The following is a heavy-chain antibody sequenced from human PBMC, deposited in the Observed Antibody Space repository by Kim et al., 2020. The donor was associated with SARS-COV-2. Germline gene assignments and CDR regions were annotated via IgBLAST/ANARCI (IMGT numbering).Heavy chain of an antibody. CDR2: ISGSGGST. CDR1: GFTFSSYA. D-gene: IGHD2-8*01. J-gene: IGHJ4*02. Sequence: GGSLRLSCAASGFTFSSYAMSWVRQAPGKGLEWVSAISGSGGSTYYADSVKGRFTISRDNSKNTLYLQMNSLRAEDTAVYYCAKDLRDVRVYATGGGYWGQGTLVTVSS. CDR3: AKDLRDVRVYATGGGY. V-gene: IGHV3-23*01.